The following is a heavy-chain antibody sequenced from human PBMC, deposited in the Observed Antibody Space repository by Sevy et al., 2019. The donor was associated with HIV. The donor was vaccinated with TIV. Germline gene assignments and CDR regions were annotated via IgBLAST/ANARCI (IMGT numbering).Heavy chain of an antibody. CDR3: ARLRYNYGPYYFDL. CDR2: ISSGGRTI. CDR1: GFTFSDYY. D-gene: IGHD5-18*01. Sequence: GSLRLSCAASGFTFSDYYMSWIRQAPGKGLEWISYISSGGRTISYADSVKGRFTMSRDNAKNSLFLQMNSLRAEDTAFYYCARLRYNYGPYYFDLWGQGTLVTVSS. J-gene: IGHJ4*02. V-gene: IGHV3-11*01.